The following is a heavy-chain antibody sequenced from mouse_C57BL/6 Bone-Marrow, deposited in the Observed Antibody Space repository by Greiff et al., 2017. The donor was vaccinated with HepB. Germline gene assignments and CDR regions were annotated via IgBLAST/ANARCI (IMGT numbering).Heavy chain of an antibody. CDR2: INPNNGGT. CDR1: GYTFTDYN. V-gene: IGHV1-22*01. D-gene: IGHD1-2*01. Sequence: EVQLQQSGPELVKPGASVKMSCKASGYTFTDYNMHWVKQSHGKSLEWIGYINPNNGGTSYNQKFKGKATLTVNKSSSTAYMELRSLTSEDSAVYYCAGFTTASYYFDYWGQGTTLTVSS. CDR3: AGFTTASYYFDY. J-gene: IGHJ2*01.